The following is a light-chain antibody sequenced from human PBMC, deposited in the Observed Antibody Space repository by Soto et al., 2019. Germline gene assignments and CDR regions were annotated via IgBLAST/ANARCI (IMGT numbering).Light chain of an antibody. V-gene: IGLV2-14*01. J-gene: IGLJ3*02. CDR2: EVR. CDR1: TSDIGGYNY. Sequence: QSALTQPASVSGSPGQSITISCTGTTSDIGGYNYVSWHQQHPGKAPKLMIHEVRYRPSGVSNRFSGSKSGNTASLTISGLHAEGEADYYCSSYASSGTLVFGGGTKVTVL. CDR3: SSYASSGTLV.